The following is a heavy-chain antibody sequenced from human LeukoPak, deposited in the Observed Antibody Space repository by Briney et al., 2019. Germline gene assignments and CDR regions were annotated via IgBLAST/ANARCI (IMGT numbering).Heavy chain of an antibody. CDR2: SSGSGSSI. Sequence: GGSLRLSCAASGFNFRDYYMSWIRQAPGKGLEYISYSSGSGSSIYYADSVKGRFTISRDNAKNSLSLQMNSLRAEDTAVYFCARYYYDSSGYYYFDFWGQGTLVTVSS. CDR1: GFNFRDYY. V-gene: IGHV3-11*01. CDR3: ARYYYDSSGYYYFDF. J-gene: IGHJ4*02. D-gene: IGHD3-22*01.